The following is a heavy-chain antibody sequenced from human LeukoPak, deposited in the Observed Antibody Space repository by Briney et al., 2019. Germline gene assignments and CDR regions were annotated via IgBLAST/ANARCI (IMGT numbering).Heavy chain of an antibody. D-gene: IGHD3-22*01. CDR1: GGSISSSSYY. CDR2: IYYSGST. V-gene: IGHV4-39*02. CDR3: ARDKSGSGYYDY. Sequence: PSETLSLTCTVSGGSISSSSYYWGWIRQPPGKGLEWIGSIYYSGSTYYNPSLKSRVTISVDTSKNQFSLKLSSVTAADTAVYYCARDKSGSGYYDYWGQGTLVTVSS. J-gene: IGHJ4*02.